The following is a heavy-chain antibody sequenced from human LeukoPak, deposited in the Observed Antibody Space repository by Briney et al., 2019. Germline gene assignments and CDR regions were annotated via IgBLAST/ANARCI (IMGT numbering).Heavy chain of an antibody. CDR3: AKGDDYCSSTSCYLVY. V-gene: IGHV3-11*01. CDR2: ISSSGSTI. Sequence: GGSLRLSCAASGFTFSDYYMSWIRQAPGKGLEWVSYISSSGSTIYYADSVKGRFTISRDNAKNSLYLQMNSLRAEDTALYYCAKGDDYCSSTSCYLVYWGQGTLVTVSS. D-gene: IGHD2-2*01. J-gene: IGHJ4*02. CDR1: GFTFSDYY.